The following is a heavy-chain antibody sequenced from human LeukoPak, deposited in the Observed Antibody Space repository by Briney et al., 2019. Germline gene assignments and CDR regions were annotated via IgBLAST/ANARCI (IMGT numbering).Heavy chain of an antibody. CDR3: AKNYYASTGYDY. V-gene: IGHV3-23*01. J-gene: IGHJ4*02. Sequence: GGSLRLSCAASGFIFNSNAMTWVRQAPGKGLEWVSAISETGGGTYYADSVKGRFTISRDNSRNTLYLQMNSLRAEDTAPYYCAKNYYASTGYDYWGQGTLVTVSS. CDR2: ISETGGGT. D-gene: IGHD3-22*01. CDR1: GFIFNSNA.